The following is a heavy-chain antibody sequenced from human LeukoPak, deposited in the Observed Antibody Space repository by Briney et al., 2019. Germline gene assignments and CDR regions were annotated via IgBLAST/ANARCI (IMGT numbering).Heavy chain of an antibody. J-gene: IGHJ6*02. V-gene: IGHV3-23*01. CDR3: AGGYSYGYNVFIYGMDV. D-gene: IGHD5-18*01. Sequence: GGSLRLSCAASGFTFSSYAMSWVRQAPGEGLEWVSAISGSGGSTYYADSVKGRFTISRDNSKNTLYLQMNSLRAEDPAVYYCAGGYSYGYNVFIYGMDVWGQGTTVTVSS. CDR1: GFTFSSYA. CDR2: ISGSGGST.